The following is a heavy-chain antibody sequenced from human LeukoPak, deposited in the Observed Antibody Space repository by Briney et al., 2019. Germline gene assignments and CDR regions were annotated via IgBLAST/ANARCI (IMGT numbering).Heavy chain of an antibody. CDR1: GVSISSYY. J-gene: IGHJ4*02. V-gene: IGHV4-59*01. CDR3: ATAYSPVRIDY. D-gene: IGHD2-21*01. CDR2: IYYSGST. Sequence: SETLSLTCTVSGVSISSYYWSWIRQPPGKGLEWIGYIYYSGSTNYNPSLKSRVTMSLDTSKKQFSLNLTSVTAADTAVYYCATAYSPVRIDYWGQGTLVTVSS.